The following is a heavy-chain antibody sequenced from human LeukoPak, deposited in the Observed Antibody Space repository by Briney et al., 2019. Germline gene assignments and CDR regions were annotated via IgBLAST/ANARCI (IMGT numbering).Heavy chain of an antibody. J-gene: IGHJ4*02. CDR3: ARDKTRWVFGY. CDR1: GDSISGYY. D-gene: IGHD3-3*01. CDR2: VHYTGTT. Sequence: SETLSLTCTVSGDSISGYYWSWIRQPPGKGLEWIGFVHYTGTTTYNPSLKSRVTISVDTSKNHFSLKLSSVTAADTAVYYCARDKTRWVFGYWGQGTLVSVSS. V-gene: IGHV4-59*01.